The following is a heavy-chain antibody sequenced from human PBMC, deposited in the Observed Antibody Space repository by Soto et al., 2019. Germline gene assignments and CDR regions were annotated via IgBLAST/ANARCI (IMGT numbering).Heavy chain of an antibody. CDR2: IIPIIGVT. V-gene: IGHV1-69*17. D-gene: IGHD2-15*01. J-gene: IGHJ4*01. CDR1: GDTFNSYV. CDR3: ASESRGAKEAAH. Sequence: QVQLVQSGAEVKRPGSSVKVSCESSGDTFNSYVISWVRQAPGQGLEWMGGIIPIIGVTHYAQKFQGRVTISAVRSTGRAYMALTNLGFEDTALYYCASESRGAKEAAHWGHGTLVTVSS.